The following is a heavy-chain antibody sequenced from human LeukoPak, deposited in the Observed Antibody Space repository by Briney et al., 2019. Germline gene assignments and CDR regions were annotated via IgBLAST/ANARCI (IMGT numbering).Heavy chain of an antibody. D-gene: IGHD2-15*01. Sequence: LGGSLRLSCAASGFTFSDHYMDLVRQAPGKRLEGVGRTRNKANSYTTEYAASVKGRFTSSRDDYKNSLYLQMNSLKTEDTAVYYCARTARPSKYCSGGSCYEGGAPFDYWGQGTLVTVSS. V-gene: IGHV3-72*01. CDR2: TRNKANSYTT. CDR3: ARTARPSKYCSGGSCYEGGAPFDY. J-gene: IGHJ4*02. CDR1: GFTFSDHY.